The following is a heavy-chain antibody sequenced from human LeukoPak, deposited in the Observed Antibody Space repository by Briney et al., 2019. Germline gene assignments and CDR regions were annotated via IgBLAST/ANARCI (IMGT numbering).Heavy chain of an antibody. CDR1: GFTFSHYP. CDR2: ISSDGGMT. Sequence: GGSLRLSCVASGFTFSHYPMHWGRQAPGQGLEYVSAISSDGGMTYYANSVKGRFTISRDNSKNTLYLQMGSLRAEDVAVYYCARVYYDSGAYYYDYWGQGTLVTVSS. D-gene: IGHD3-22*01. CDR3: ARVYYDSGAYYYDY. J-gene: IGHJ4*02. V-gene: IGHV3-64*01.